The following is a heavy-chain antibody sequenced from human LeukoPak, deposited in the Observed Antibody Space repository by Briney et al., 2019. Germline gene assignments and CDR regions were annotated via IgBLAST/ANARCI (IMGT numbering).Heavy chain of an antibody. Sequence: GRSLKLSRAASGFTFSSYTIHWVRQAPGKGLEWVAIISYDGSNKYYADSVKGRFTISRDNSKNTLYLQMNSLRAEDTAVYYCARDYSGSYLFDYWGQGTLVTVSS. D-gene: IGHD1-26*01. CDR2: ISYDGSNK. J-gene: IGHJ4*02. CDR3: ARDYSGSYLFDY. V-gene: IGHV3-30-3*01. CDR1: GFTFSSYT.